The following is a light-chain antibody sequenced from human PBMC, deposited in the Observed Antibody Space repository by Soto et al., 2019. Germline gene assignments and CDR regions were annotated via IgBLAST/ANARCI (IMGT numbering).Light chain of an antibody. V-gene: IGKV1-9*01. CDR1: QGIRNY. CDR3: QQVNNYPIT. Sequence: DIQMTQSPSSLSASVGDRVTITCRASQGIRNYLAWYQQKPGRAPNLLMYIASILQTGVPSRFSGSQSGTEFTLTISSLQPEEFATYYCQQVNNYPITVGQGTRLEIK. J-gene: IGKJ5*01. CDR2: IAS.